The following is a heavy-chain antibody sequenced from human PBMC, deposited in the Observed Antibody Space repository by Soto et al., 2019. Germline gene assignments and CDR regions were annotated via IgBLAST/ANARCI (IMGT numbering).Heavy chain of an antibody. CDR3: ARERYQVISDGMDV. CDR1: GYTFTGYY. CDR2: INPQTGCT. D-gene: IGHD2-2*01. Sequence: QVQLVQSGAEVKTPGASVRVSCKASGYTFTGYYIHWVREAPGQGLEWMGWINPQTGCTSYAQKFQGRVTLSRDTSINTAYLELSRLRFDDAAVYFCARERYQVISDGMDVWGQGTTGTVSS. J-gene: IGHJ6*02. V-gene: IGHV1-2*02.